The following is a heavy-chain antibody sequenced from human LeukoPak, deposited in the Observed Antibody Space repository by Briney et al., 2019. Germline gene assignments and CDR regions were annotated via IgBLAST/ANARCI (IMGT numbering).Heavy chain of an antibody. V-gene: IGHV1-2*02. Sequence: ASVKVSCRASGYTFTGYYMHWVRQAPGQGIEWMGWINPNSGGTNYAQKFQGRVTMTRDTSISTAYMELSRLRSDDTAVYYCARDTATGETDYWGQGTLVTVSS. CDR1: GYTFTGYY. CDR2: INPNSGGT. J-gene: IGHJ4*02. D-gene: IGHD5-18*01. CDR3: ARDTATGETDY.